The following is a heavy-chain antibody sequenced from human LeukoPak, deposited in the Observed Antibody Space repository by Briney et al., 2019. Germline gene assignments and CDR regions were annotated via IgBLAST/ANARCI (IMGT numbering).Heavy chain of an antibody. CDR2: IYHSGST. Sequence: PSGTLSLTCAVSGGSISSSNRWSWVRQPPGKGLEWIGEIYHSGSTNYNPSLKSRVTISVDKSKNQFSLKLSSVTAADTAVYYCAGVGSYYGKFDYWGQGTLVTVSS. J-gene: IGHJ4*02. V-gene: IGHV4-4*02. CDR3: AGVGSYYGKFDY. D-gene: IGHD1-26*01. CDR1: GGSISSSNR.